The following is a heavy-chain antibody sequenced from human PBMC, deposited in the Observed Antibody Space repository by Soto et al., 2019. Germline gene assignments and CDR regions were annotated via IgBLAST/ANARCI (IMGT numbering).Heavy chain of an antibody. CDR1: GFTFSNYS. CDR2: ISSSSSDI. J-gene: IGHJ4*02. D-gene: IGHD4-4*01. Sequence: EVQLVESGGGLVKPGGSLRLSCAASGFTFSNYSMNWVRQAPGKGLERVTSISSSSSDIYYADSVKGRFTISRDNAKNPLYLQMKRPRAEDTAVYCRARNGPTVPTFDYWGQGNLVTVSS. V-gene: IGHV3-21*01. CDR3: ARNGPTVPTFDY.